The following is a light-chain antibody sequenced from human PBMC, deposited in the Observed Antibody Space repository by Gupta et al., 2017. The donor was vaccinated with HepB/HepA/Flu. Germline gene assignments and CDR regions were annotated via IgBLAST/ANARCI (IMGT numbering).Light chain of an antibody. CDR2: DAS. CDR3: QQTYSAPHT. J-gene: IGKJ2*01. CDR1: QSISGY. V-gene: IGKV1-39*01. Sequence: DIQMTQSPSSLSASVGDRVTITCRASQSISGYLNWYQQKPGKAPKLLIYDASSLQRGVPSRFSGSRSGTDFTLTISSLQPEDFAAYYCQQTYSAPHTFGQGTKLERK.